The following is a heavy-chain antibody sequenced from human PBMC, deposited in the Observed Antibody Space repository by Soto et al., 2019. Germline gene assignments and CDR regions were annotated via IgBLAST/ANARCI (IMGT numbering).Heavy chain of an antibody. CDR3: ARGNFWSGYSHPPPYYGMDV. J-gene: IGHJ6*02. CDR1: GGTFSSYA. Sequence: ASVKVSCKASGGTFSSYAISWVRQAPGQGLEWMGGIIPIFGTANYAQKFQGRVTITADESTSTAYMELSSLRSEDTAVYYCARGNFWSGYSHPPPYYGMDVWGQGTTVTAP. V-gene: IGHV1-69*13. D-gene: IGHD3-3*01. CDR2: IIPIFGTA.